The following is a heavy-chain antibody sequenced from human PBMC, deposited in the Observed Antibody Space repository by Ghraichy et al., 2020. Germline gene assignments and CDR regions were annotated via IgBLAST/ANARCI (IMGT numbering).Heavy chain of an antibody. J-gene: IGHJ6*02. Sequence: SETLSLTCTVSGGSISSSSYYWGWIRQPPGKGLQWIGTIYYSGRTYYNPSLKSRVTISVDTSKNQFSLKLSSVTAADTAVFYCARLMQPGGMATLKGPMVYSYYYAMDVWGQGTTVTVSS. CDR2: IYYSGRT. V-gene: IGHV4-39*01. D-gene: IGHD5-24*01. CDR3: ARLMQPGGMATLKGPMVYSYYYAMDV. CDR1: GGSISSSSYY.